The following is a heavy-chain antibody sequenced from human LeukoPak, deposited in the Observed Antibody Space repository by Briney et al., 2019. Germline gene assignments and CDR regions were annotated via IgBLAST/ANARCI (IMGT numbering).Heavy chain of an antibody. Sequence: KPGGSLRLSCAASGFTFSSYSMNWVRQAPGKGLEWVSSISSSSSYIYYADSVKGRFTISRDNAKNSLYLQMNSLRAEDTAVYYCARDSGFGETHFDYWGQGTLVTVSS. CDR2: ISSSSSYI. CDR1: GFTFSSYS. J-gene: IGHJ4*02. CDR3: ARDSGFGETHFDY. D-gene: IGHD3-10*01. V-gene: IGHV3-21*01.